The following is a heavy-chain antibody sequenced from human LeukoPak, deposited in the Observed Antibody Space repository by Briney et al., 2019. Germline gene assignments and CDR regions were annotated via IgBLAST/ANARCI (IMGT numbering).Heavy chain of an antibody. V-gene: IGHV3-11*01. CDR2: ISSSGYTT. D-gene: IGHD6-13*01. Sequence: GGSLRLSCAASGFTFSDYYMSWIRQTPGKGLEWVSYISSSGYTTYHADSVKGRFTISRANAKSSLYLQMNSLRAEDTAVYYCARSPATSYSNYRYQTDFWGQGTLVTVSS. CDR1: GFTFSDYY. J-gene: IGHJ4*02. CDR3: ARSPATSYSNYRYQTDF.